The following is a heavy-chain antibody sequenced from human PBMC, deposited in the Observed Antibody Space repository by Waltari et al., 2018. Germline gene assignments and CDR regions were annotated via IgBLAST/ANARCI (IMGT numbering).Heavy chain of an antibody. V-gene: IGHV1-69*08. CDR2: IIPIFGTA. D-gene: IGHD2-21*01. CDR1: GGTFSSYA. J-gene: IGHJ4*02. CDR3: AGIPVVVGWGDYFDY. Sequence: QVQLVQSGAEVKKPGSSVKVSCKASGGTFSSYAISWVRQAPGQGLEWMGRIIPIFGTANYAQKFQGRFTITADKTTSTAYMELSSLRSEDTAVYYCAGIPVVVGWGDYFDYWGQGTLVTVSS.